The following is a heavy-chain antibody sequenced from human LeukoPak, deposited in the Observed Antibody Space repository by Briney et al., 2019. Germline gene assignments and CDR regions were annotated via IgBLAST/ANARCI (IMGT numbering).Heavy chain of an antibody. D-gene: IGHD3-10*01. CDR3: ARVTRVRGVPDY. CDR2: IYYSGST. J-gene: IGHJ4*02. Sequence: PSETPSLTCTFSGGSVSSYYWSWLRQPPGKGLEGIGYIYYSGSTNYNPSLMSRVTISLDTSKNQFSLKLSSVTAADTAVYYCARVTRVRGVPDYWGQGTLVTVSS. CDR1: GGSVSSYY. V-gene: IGHV4-59*02.